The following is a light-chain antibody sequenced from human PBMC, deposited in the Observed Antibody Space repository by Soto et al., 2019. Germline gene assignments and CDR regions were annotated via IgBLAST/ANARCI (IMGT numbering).Light chain of an antibody. CDR2: DAS. Sequence: DIQMTQSPSTLSSSLGDIVTITCLASQSISSWLAWYQQKPGKAPKLLIYDASSLESGVPSRFSGSGSGTEFTLTISSLQPDDFATYYCQQYNSYRWTFGLGTKVDIK. CDR1: QSISSW. V-gene: IGKV1-5*01. CDR3: QQYNSYRWT. J-gene: IGKJ1*01.